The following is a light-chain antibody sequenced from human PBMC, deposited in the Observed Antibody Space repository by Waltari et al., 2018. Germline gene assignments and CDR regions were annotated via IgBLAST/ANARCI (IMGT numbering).Light chain of an antibody. V-gene: IGKV4-1*01. CDR3: QQYYNTPPYT. CDR1: QSVLYSSNNKNY. Sequence: DIVMTQSPDSLAVSLGERATINCESSQSVLYSSNNKNYLAWYQQKPGQPPKLLIYWASTRDSGVPDRFSGSGSGTDFTLTISSLQAEDVAFYYCQQYYNTPPYTFGQGTKLEIK. CDR2: WAS. J-gene: IGKJ2*01.